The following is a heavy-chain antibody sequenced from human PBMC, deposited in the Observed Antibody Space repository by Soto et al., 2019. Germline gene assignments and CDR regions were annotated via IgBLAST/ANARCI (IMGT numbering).Heavy chain of an antibody. CDR1: GGSISSGGYS. Sequence: SETLSLTCAVSGGSISSGGYSWSWIRQPPGKGLEWIGYMYHSGSTYYNPSLKSRVTISVDTSKNQFSLKLSSVTAADTALYYCARNPLYSSGWYGYFDYWGQGTLVTVSS. CDR3: ARNPLYSSGWYGYFDY. V-gene: IGHV4-30-2*01. J-gene: IGHJ4*02. CDR2: MYHSGST. D-gene: IGHD6-19*01.